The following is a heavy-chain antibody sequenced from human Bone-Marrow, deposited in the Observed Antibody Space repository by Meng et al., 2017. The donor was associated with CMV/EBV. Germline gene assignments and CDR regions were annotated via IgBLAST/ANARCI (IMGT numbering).Heavy chain of an antibody. CDR1: GYTFTSYG. V-gene: IGHV1-18*01. CDR3: ARDAVVPAATKTNWFDP. CDR2: ISAYNGNT. Sequence: ASVKVSCKASGYTFTSYGISWVRQAPGQGLEWMGWISAYNGNTNYAQKFQGRVTMTRDTSISTAYMELSRLRSDDTAVYYCARDAVVPAATKTNWFDPWGQGTLVTVSS. J-gene: IGHJ5*02. D-gene: IGHD2-2*01.